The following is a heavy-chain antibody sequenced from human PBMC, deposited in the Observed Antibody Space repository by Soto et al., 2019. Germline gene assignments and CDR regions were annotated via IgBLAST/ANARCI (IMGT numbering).Heavy chain of an antibody. J-gene: IGHJ6*02. V-gene: IGHV1-24*01. CDR3: ATDQGVGEGRQQLVSAYYYYGMDV. Sequence: ASVKVSCKVSGYTLTELSMHWVRQAPGKGLEWMGGFDPEDGETIYAQKFQGRVTMTEDTSTDTAYMELSSLRSEDTAVYYCATDQGVGEGRQQLVSAYYYYGMDVWGQGTTVTVSS. CDR2: FDPEDGET. D-gene: IGHD6-13*01. CDR1: GYTLTELS.